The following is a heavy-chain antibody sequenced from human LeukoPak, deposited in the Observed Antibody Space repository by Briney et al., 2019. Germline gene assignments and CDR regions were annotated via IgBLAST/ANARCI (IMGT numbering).Heavy chain of an antibody. CDR2: IDHSDSYT. D-gene: IGHD2-15*01. J-gene: IGHJ3*02. CDR3: AGVTTGYCSGGSCYPIDAFDI. V-gene: IGHV5-10-1*01. Sequence: GKSLKISCKGSGYSFTSYWISWVRQMPGKGLEWMGRIDHSDSYTNYSPSFQGHVTISADKSISTAYLQWSSLKASDTAMYYCAGVTTGYCSGGSCYPIDAFDIWGQGTMVTVSS. CDR1: GYSFTSYW.